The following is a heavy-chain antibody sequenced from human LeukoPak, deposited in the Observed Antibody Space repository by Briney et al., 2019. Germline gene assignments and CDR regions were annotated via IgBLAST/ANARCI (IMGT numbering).Heavy chain of an antibody. CDR1: GYTFTGYY. V-gene: IGHV1-2*02. Sequence: GASVKVSCKASGYTFTGYYMHWVRQAPAQGLEWMGWINLNSGDTNSAQKFQDRVTMTRDTSISTAYMELSRLRFDDTAVYYCARGSLRYFDYWGQGTLVTVSS. J-gene: IGHJ4*02. CDR3: ARGSLRYFDY. D-gene: IGHD3-10*01. CDR2: INLNSGDT.